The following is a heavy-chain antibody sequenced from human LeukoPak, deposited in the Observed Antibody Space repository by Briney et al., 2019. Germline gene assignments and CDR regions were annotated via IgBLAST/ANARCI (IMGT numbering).Heavy chain of an antibody. CDR3: AKDDTPARWLRSPQVFDY. D-gene: IGHD5-12*01. V-gene: IGHV3-53*01. CDR1: GFIVSSNF. J-gene: IGHJ4*02. CDR2: IYSGGST. Sequence: PGGSLRLSCAASGFIVSSNFMNWVRQAPGKGLEWVSVIYSGGSTYYADSVKGRFTISRDNSKNTVHLQMNSLRAEDTAVYYCAKDDTPARWLRSPQVFDYWGQGTLVTVSS.